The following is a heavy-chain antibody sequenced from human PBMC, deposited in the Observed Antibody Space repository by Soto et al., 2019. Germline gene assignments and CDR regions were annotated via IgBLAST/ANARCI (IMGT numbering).Heavy chain of an antibody. V-gene: IGHV4-31*03. CDR2: IYYSGST. CDR3: ARLARTKGYPYYYYGMDV. D-gene: IGHD1-1*01. Sequence: SETLSLTCTVSGGSISSGGYYWSWIRQHPGKGLEWIGYIYYSGSTYYNPSLKSRVTISVDTSKNQFSLKLSSVTAADTAVYYCARLARTKGYPYYYYGMDVWGQGTTVTVSS. CDR1: GGSISSGGYY. J-gene: IGHJ6*02.